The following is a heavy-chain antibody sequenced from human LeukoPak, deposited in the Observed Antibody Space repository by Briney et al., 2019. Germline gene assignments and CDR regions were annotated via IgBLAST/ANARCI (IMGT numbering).Heavy chain of an antibody. CDR3: AKHSPGLTVVPAAQFDY. J-gene: IGHJ4*02. V-gene: IGHV3-23*01. Sequence: GPSLRLSCAASGFTFSSYAMSWVRQAPGKGLEWVSAISGSGGSTYYADSVKGRFTISRDNSKNTLYLQMNSLRAEDTAVYYCAKHSPGLTVVPAAQFDYWGQGTLVTVSS. CDR1: GFTFSSYA. CDR2: ISGSGGST. D-gene: IGHD2-2*01.